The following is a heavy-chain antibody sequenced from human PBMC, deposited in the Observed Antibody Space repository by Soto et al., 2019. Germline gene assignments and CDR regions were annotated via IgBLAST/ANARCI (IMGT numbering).Heavy chain of an antibody. Sequence: SETLSLTCTVSGGSISSYYWSWIRQPPGKGLEWIGYIYYSGSTNYNPSLKSRVTISVDTSKNQFSLKLSSVTAADTAVYYCARRDVVVPASFDPWGQGTLVTVSS. CDR2: IYYSGST. CDR1: GGSISSYY. D-gene: IGHD2-2*01. CDR3: ARRDVVVPASFDP. J-gene: IGHJ5*02. V-gene: IGHV4-59*08.